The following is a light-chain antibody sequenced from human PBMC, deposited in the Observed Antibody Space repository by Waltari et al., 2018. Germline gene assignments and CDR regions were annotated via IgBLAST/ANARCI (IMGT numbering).Light chain of an antibody. J-gene: IGLJ3*02. V-gene: IGLV2-14*03. CDR2: DVT. CDR3: TSQALDGVVL. CDR1: RCAIDDSDF. Sequence: QSALTPPASVSGSPGQSITLSCTGMRCAIDDSDFVPWYQHQPGKAPRVMIYDVTNRPSGISHRFSASKSANTASLTISGLQPEDEGDYYCTSQALDGVVLFGGGTQVTV.